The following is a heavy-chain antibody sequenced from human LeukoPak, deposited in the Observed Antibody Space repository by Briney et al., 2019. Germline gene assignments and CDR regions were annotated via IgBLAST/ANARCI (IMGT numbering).Heavy chain of an antibody. J-gene: IGHJ6*03. V-gene: IGHV1-8*03. CDR2: MNPNSGNT. D-gene: IGHD6-6*01. CDR1: GYTFTSYD. CDR3: ARVSYSSSSVGLYYYYYMDV. Sequence: APVKVSCKASGYTFTSYDINWVRQATGQGLEWMGWMNPNSGNTGYAQKFQGRVTITRNTSISTAYMELSSLRSEDTAVYYCARVSYSSSSVGLYYYYYMDVWGKGTTVTVSS.